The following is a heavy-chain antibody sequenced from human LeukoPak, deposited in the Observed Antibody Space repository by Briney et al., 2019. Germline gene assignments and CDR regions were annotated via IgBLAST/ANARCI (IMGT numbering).Heavy chain of an antibody. J-gene: IGHJ6*02. Sequence: ASVKVSCKASGYTFTSYGISWVRQAPGQGLEWMGWISAYNGNTNYAQKLQGRVTMTTGTSTSTAYMELRSLRSDDTAVYYCARDCSSTSCYISDYYGMDVWGQGTTVTVSS. V-gene: IGHV1-18*01. CDR3: ARDCSSTSCYISDYYGMDV. CDR2: ISAYNGNT. D-gene: IGHD2-2*02. CDR1: GYTFTSYG.